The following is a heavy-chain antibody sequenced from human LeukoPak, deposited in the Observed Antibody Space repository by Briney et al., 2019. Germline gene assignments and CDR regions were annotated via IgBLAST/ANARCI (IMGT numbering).Heavy chain of an antibody. D-gene: IGHD6-25*01. V-gene: IGHV3-20*01. CDR1: GFTFDDYG. Sequence: GGSLRLSCAASGFTFDDYGMSWVRQAPGKGLKWVSGINWNGGSTGYADSVKGRFTISRDNAKNSLYLQMNSLRAEDTALYHCARFSSDYYFDYWGQGTLVTVSS. CDR2: INWNGGST. CDR3: ARFSSDYYFDY. J-gene: IGHJ4*02.